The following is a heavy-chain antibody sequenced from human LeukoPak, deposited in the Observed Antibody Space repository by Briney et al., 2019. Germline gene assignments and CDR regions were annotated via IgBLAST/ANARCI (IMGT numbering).Heavy chain of an antibody. V-gene: IGHV3-23*01. CDR1: GFTFSSHG. J-gene: IGHJ4*02. D-gene: IGHD5-12*01. Sequence: GGSLRLSCAASGFTFSSHGMNWVRQAPGKGLEWASGISPNGVITYYADSVKGRFTISRDNSKGTVYLQMNSLRADDTALYYCAKNEVWWLPDSWGQGTLVTVSS. CDR2: ISPNGVIT. CDR3: AKNEVWWLPDS.